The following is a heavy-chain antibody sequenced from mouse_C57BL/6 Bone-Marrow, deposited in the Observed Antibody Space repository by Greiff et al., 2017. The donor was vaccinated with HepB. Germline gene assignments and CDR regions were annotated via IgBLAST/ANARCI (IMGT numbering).Heavy chain of an antibody. CDR2: IYPRDGST. V-gene: IGHV1-78*01. D-gene: IGHD1-1*01. CDR1: GYTFTDHT. J-gene: IGHJ4*01. CDR3: ARTSYGSSLYYYAMDY. Sequence: QVQLQQSDAELVKPGASVKISCKVSGYTFTDHTIHWMKQRPEQGLEWIGYIYPRDGSTKYNEKFKGKATLTADKSSSTAYMQLNSLTSEDSAVYFCARTSYGSSLYYYAMDYWGQGTSVTVSS.